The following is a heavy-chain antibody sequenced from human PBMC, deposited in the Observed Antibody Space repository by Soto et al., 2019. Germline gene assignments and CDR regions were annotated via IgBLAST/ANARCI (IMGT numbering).Heavy chain of an antibody. CDR2: IYSGGST. J-gene: IGHJ4*02. CDR1: GFTVSSNY. CDR3: ARVALYYDILTGSPQYYFDY. D-gene: IGHD3-9*01. Sequence: EVQLVESGGGLIQPGGSLRLSCAASGFTVSSNYMSWVRQAPGKGLEWVSVIYSGGSTYYADSVKGRFTISRDNSKNTLYLHMNSLRAEATAVYYCARVALYYDILTGSPQYYFDYWGQGTLVTVSS. V-gene: IGHV3-53*01.